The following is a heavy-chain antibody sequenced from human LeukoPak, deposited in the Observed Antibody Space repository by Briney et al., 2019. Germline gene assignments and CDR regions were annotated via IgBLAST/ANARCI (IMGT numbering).Heavy chain of an antibody. Sequence: PGGSLRLSCAASGFTFSSYGMHWVRQAPGKGLEWVAVISYDGSNKYYADSVEGRFTTSRDNSKNTLYLQMNSLRAEDTAVYYCAKDFDYWGQGTLVTVSS. CDR2: ISYDGSNK. CDR1: GFTFSSYG. J-gene: IGHJ4*02. CDR3: AKDFDY. V-gene: IGHV3-30*18.